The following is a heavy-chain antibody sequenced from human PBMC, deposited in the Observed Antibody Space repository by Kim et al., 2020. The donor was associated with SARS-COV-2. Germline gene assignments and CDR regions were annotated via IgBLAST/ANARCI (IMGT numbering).Heavy chain of an antibody. CDR1: GFTFSSYA. CDR3: AKDLDSSSPYYYYGMDV. Sequence: GGSLRLSCAASGFTFSSYAMSWVRQAPGKGLEWVSAISGSGGSTYYADSVKGRFTISRDNSKNTLYLQMNSLRAEDTAVYYCAKDLDSSSPYYYYGMDVWGQGTTVTVSS. D-gene: IGHD6-13*01. V-gene: IGHV3-23*01. CDR2: ISGSGGST. J-gene: IGHJ6*02.